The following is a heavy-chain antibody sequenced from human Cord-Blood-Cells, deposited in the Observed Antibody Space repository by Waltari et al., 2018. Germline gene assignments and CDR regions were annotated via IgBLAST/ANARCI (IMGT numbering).Heavy chain of an antibody. Sequence: EVQLVESGGGLVQPGGSLRLSCAASGFTFSSYSMNWVRQAQGKGLGWVSYLSSSSSTIYYADSVKGLLTISSDNAKTSLYLQMNSLRDEDTAVYYCARDLGYDSSHSYFDYWGQGTLVTVSS. V-gene: IGHV3-48*02. J-gene: IGHJ4*02. CDR2: LSSSSSTI. CDR3: ARDLGYDSSHSYFDY. D-gene: IGHD3-22*01. CDR1: GFTFSSYS.